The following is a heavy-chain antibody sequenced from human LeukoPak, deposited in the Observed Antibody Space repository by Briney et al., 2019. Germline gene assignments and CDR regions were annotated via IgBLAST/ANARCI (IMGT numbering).Heavy chain of an antibody. CDR2: ISSSSSTI. CDR3: AKGAVVVPAAILDYFDY. V-gene: IGHV3-48*01. J-gene: IGHJ4*02. CDR1: GFTFSSYS. Sequence: GGSLRLSCAASGFTFSSYSMNWVRQAPGKGLEWVSYISSSSSTIYYADSVKGRFTISRDNAKNSLYLQMNSLRAEDTAVYYCAKGAVVVPAAILDYFDYWGQGTLVTVSS. D-gene: IGHD2-2*02.